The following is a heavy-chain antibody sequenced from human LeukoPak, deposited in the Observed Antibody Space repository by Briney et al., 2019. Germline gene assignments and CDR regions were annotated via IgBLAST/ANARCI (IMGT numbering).Heavy chain of an antibody. CDR1: GFTVSSHY. D-gene: IGHD6-19*01. J-gene: IGHJ4*02. CDR2: IYSGGST. Sequence: GGSLRLSCAASGFTVSSHYMSWVRQAPGKGLEWVSIIYSGGSTYYADSVKGRFIISRDNSQNTLYLQMNSLRADDTAVYYCARDRRGDSSGELDYWGQGTLVTVSS. V-gene: IGHV3-66*01. CDR3: ARDRRGDSSGELDY.